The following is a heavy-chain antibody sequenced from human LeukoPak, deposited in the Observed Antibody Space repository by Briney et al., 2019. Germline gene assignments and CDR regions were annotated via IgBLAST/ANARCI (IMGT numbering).Heavy chain of an antibody. V-gene: IGHV4-4*07. J-gene: IGHJ4*02. CDR2: IYTSGST. D-gene: IGHD6-6*01. Sequence: PSETLSLTCTVSGGSISSYYWSWIRQPAGKGLEWIGRIYTSGSTNYNPSLKSRVTMSVDTSKNQFSLTLSSVTAAGPAVDYCARESIAGGLYYFDYWGQGTLVTVSS. CDR3: ARESIAGGLYYFDY. CDR1: GGSISSYY.